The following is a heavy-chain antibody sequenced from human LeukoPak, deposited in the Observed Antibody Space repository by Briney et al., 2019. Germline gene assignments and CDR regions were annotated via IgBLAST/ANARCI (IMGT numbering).Heavy chain of an antibody. J-gene: IGHJ6*02. Sequence: VKVSCKASGYTLTGYYMHWVRQAPGQGMEWMGWINPNSGGTNYAQKFQGRVTITRDTSISTAYMELSRLRSDDTAVYYCARAWGNYGMDVWGQGTTVTVSS. D-gene: IGHD3-16*01. CDR3: ARAWGNYGMDV. V-gene: IGHV1-2*02. CDR2: INPNSGGT. CDR1: GYTLTGYY.